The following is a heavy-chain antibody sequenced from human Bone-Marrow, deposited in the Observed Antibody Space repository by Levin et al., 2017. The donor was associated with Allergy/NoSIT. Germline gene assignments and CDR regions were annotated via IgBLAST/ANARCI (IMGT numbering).Heavy chain of an antibody. CDR3: TTARDYGDFAFNY. Sequence: SCAASGFTFNIAWMIWVRQAPGKGLEWVGLIKSKADGETTDFAAAVRGRFTISRDDSKNTLSLQMNSLETEDTAVYYCTTARDYGDFAFNYWGEGTLVTVSS. D-gene: IGHD4-17*01. CDR1: GFTFNIAW. J-gene: IGHJ4*02. V-gene: IGHV3-15*07. CDR2: IKSKADGETT.